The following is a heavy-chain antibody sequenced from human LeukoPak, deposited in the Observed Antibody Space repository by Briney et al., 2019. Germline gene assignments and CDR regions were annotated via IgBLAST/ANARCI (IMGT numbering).Heavy chain of an antibody. CDR2: IYTGGNT. J-gene: IGHJ4*02. D-gene: IGHD3-22*01. Sequence: GGSLRLSCAASGFTVDSNYLSWVRQAPGKGLEWVSTIYTGGNTYYAASVRGRFTISRDFSKNTVFLHMNSLRAEDTAMYYCARGDDSGYYDYFDYWGRGTLVTVSS. CDR1: GFTVDSNY. V-gene: IGHV3-53*01. CDR3: ARGDDSGYYDYFDY.